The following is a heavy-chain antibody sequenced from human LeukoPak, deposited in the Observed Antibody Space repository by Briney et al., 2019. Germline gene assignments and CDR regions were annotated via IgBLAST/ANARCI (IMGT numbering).Heavy chain of an antibody. CDR2: IKQDGSEK. CDR1: GFTFSSYW. J-gene: IGHJ4*02. D-gene: IGHD4-17*01. V-gene: IGHV3-7*01. CDR3: ARDLASYGDYFTDY. Sequence: GGSLRLSCAASGFTFSSYWMSWVRQAPGKGLEWVANIKQDGSEKYYVDSVKGRFTISRDNAKNSLYPQMNSLRAEDTAVYYCARDLASYGDYFTDYWGQGTLVTVSS.